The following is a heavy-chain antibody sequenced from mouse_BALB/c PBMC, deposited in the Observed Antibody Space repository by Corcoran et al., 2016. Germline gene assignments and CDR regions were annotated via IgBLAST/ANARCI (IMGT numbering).Heavy chain of an antibody. CDR2: INTRSGVP. CDR1: GYTFTTAG. V-gene: IGHV9-4*02. CDR3: VREPFAMDY. Sequence: QIQLVQSGPELKKPGETVRISCKASGYTFTTAGMQWVQKMPGKGLKWIGWINTRSGVPKYAEDFKGRFALSLEASASTAYLQITNLKNEDTATYVCVREPFAMDYWGQGTSVTVSS. J-gene: IGHJ4*01.